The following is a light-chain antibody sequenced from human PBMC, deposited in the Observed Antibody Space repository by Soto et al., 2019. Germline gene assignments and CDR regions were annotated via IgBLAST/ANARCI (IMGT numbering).Light chain of an antibody. CDR2: DAS. CDR1: QDIGDW. V-gene: IGKV1-13*02. CDR3: QQLNSYPFT. J-gene: IGKJ3*01. Sequence: IQMTQSPSSVSASVGDRVSITCRASQDIGDWLAWYQQKPGKAPNLLIYDASNLEAGVPSRFSGSGSGTDFTLTISSLQPEDFATYYCQQLNSYPFTFGPGTKVDIK.